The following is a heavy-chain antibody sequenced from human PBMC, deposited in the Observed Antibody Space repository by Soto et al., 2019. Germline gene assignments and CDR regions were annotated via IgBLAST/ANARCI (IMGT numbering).Heavy chain of an antibody. V-gene: IGHV3-7*01. CDR1: RFTFSTYW. CDR3: AGGNALDV. J-gene: IGHJ6*02. CDR2: IHQDGNEK. Sequence: PWWSLRLSCSASRFTFSTYWMTWVRLTPGKGLEWVANIHQDGNEKYYMDSVKGRFTISRDNAKNSLYLQMTSLRAEDTAVYYCAGGNALDVWGQGTTVTVSS.